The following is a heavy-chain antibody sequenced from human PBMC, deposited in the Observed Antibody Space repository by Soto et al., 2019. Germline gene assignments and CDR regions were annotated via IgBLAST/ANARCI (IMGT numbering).Heavy chain of an antibody. CDR1: GGTFSSYA. Sequence: QVQLVQSGAEVKKPGSSVKFSCKASGGTFSSYAISWVRQAPGQGLEWMGGIIPIFGTANYEQKFQGRVTITADESTSTDYMGVGSLRAEDTAVYYCARGTDCGDQCRRWYFDLWGRGTLVTVSS. CDR3: ARGTDCGDQCRRWYFDL. D-gene: IGHD4-17*01. J-gene: IGHJ2*01. V-gene: IGHV1-69*01. CDR2: IIPIFGTA.